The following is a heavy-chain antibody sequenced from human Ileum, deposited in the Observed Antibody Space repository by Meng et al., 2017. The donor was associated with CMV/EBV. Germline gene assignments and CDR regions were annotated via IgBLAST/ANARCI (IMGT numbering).Heavy chain of an antibody. J-gene: IGHJ4*02. Sequence: GSLRLSCAVSGDSIIGTNWWSWVRQTPGKGLEWIGEIYHSGSTNYNPSLKSRVTISVDKSKNQFSLKLTSVTAADTAVYYCAKDRDNYYHRGGDYWGQGILVTVSS. CDR2: IYHSGST. V-gene: IGHV4-4*02. CDR3: AKDRDNYYHRGGDY. D-gene: IGHD3-22*01. CDR1: GDSIIGTNW.